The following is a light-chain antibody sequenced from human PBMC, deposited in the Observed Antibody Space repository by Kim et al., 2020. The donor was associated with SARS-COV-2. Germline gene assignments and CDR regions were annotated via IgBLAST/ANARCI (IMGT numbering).Light chain of an antibody. CDR3: QKYNGAPWT. CDR2: AAS. J-gene: IGKJ1*01. CDR1: QGISKD. Sequence: SLGERVTTTRRASQGISKDLAWYQQKPGNAPKLLIFAASALQSGVPTRFSGSGSGTDVTLTISSLQPEDVATYYCQKYNGAPWTFGQGTKLEI. V-gene: IGKV1-27*01.